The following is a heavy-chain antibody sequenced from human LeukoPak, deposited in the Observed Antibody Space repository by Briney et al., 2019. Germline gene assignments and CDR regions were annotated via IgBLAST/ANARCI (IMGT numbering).Heavy chain of an antibody. Sequence: SETLSLTCTVSGGSISSYYWSWIRQPPGKGLEWIGYIYYSGSTNYNPSLKSRVTISVDTSKNQFSLKLSSVTAADTAVYYCARGPDIVVVPAAIFAFDYWGQGTLVTVSS. CDR3: ARGPDIVVVPAAIFAFDY. CDR1: GGSISSYY. D-gene: IGHD2-2*01. CDR2: IYYSGST. V-gene: IGHV4-59*12. J-gene: IGHJ4*02.